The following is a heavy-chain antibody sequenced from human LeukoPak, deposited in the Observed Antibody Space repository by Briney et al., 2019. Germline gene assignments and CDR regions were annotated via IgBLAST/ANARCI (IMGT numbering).Heavy chain of an antibody. CDR3: ARDYYDSSGYSGAFDI. CDR1: GFTFSSYA. V-gene: IGHV3-30*04. D-gene: IGHD3-22*01. CDR2: ISYDGSNK. Sequence: GRSLRLSCAASGFTFSSYAMHWVRQAPGKGLEWVTVISYDGSNKYYADSVKGRFTISRDNAKNSLYLQMNSLRAEDTAVYYCARDYYDSSGYSGAFDIWGQGTMVTVSS. J-gene: IGHJ3*02.